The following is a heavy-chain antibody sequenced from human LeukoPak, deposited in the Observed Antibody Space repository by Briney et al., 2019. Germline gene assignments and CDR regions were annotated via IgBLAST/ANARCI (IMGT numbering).Heavy chain of an antibody. V-gene: IGHV1-8*01. CDR2: MNANSGNT. CDR1: GYTFTSYD. J-gene: IGHJ4*02. Sequence: ASVKVSCKASGYTFTSYDINWVRQAPGQGLEWMGWMNANSGNTGYAQKFQGRVTMTRNTSISTAYMELSSLRSEDTAVYYCARVNRRWGYSGYDLGYWGQGTLVTVSS. CDR3: ARVNRRWGYSGYDLGY. D-gene: IGHD5-12*01.